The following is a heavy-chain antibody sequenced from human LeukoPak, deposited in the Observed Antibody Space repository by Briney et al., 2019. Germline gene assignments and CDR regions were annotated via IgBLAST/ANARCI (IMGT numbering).Heavy chain of an antibody. CDR2: IKSKTEGGTT. CDR3: TTIPGAWGY. J-gene: IGHJ4*02. D-gene: IGHD1-14*01. CDR1: GFTFSNTW. Sequence: GGSLRLSCAASGFTFSNTWMTWVRQAPGKGLEWVGRIKSKTEGGTTDYAAPVEGRFTISRDDSKTTLYLQMNSLKTEDTAVYYCTTIPGAWGYWGQGTLVTVSS. V-gene: IGHV3-15*01.